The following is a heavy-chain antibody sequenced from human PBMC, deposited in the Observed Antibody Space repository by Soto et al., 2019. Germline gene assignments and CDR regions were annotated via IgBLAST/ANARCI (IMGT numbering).Heavy chain of an antibody. D-gene: IGHD3-22*01. CDR1: GGSISSGGYY. Sequence: SETLCLTCTVSGGSISSGGYYWSWIRQHPGKGLEWIGYIYYSGSTYYNPSLKSRVTISVDTSKNQFSLKLSSVTAADTAVYYCARSTVVITDYYYYGMDVWGQGTTVTVSS. CDR2: IYYSGST. V-gene: IGHV4-31*03. J-gene: IGHJ6*02. CDR3: ARSTVVITDYYYYGMDV.